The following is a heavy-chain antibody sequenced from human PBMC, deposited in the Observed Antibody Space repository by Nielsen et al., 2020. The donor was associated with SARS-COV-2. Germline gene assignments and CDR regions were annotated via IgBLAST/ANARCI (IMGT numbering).Heavy chain of an antibody. CDR3: ARLIDYDILTGLGDAFDI. CDR1: GFTFSSYA. J-gene: IGHJ3*02. Sequence: LSLTCAASGFTFSSYAMHWVRQAPGKGLEWVAVISYDGSNKYYADSVKGRFTISRDNSKNTLYLQMNSLRAEDTAVYYCARLIDYDILTGLGDAFDIWGQGTMVTVSS. D-gene: IGHD3-9*01. V-gene: IGHV3-30-3*01. CDR2: ISYDGSNK.